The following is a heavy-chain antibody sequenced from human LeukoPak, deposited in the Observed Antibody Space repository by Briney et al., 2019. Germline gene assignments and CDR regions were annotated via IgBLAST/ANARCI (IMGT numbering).Heavy chain of an antibody. D-gene: IGHD3-3*01. CDR3: AKEIFTVALGY. J-gene: IGHJ4*02. Sequence: PGRSLRLSCVASGGLFKDHAMHWVRQAPGKGLEWVSRINGNSGRTGYADSVKGRFTISRDNAKNSLYLQMNSLRPEDTAVYYCAKEIFTVALGYWGQGTLVAVSS. CDR1: GGLFKDHA. CDR2: INGNSGRT. V-gene: IGHV3-9*01.